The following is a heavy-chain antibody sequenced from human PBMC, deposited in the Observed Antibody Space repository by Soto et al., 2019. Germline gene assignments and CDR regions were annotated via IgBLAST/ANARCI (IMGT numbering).Heavy chain of an antibody. CDR3: ARDANYDFWSGYLYYYYYYMDV. D-gene: IGHD3-3*01. Sequence: QVQLVQSGAEVKKPGASVKVSCKASGYTFTSYGISWVRQAPGQGLEWMGWISAYNGNTNYAQKLQGRVTMTTDTSTSTAYMELRSLRSDDTAVYYCARDANYDFWSGYLYYYYYYMDVWGKGTTVTVSS. CDR1: GYTFTSYG. J-gene: IGHJ6*03. V-gene: IGHV1-18*01. CDR2: ISAYNGNT.